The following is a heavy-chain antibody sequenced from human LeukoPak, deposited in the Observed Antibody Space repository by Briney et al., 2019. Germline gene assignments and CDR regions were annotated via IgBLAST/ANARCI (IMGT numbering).Heavy chain of an antibody. J-gene: IGHJ4*02. V-gene: IGHV3-48*02. CDR3: ARGEEWELSPIDY. D-gene: IGHD1-26*01. CDR1: GFTFSSYS. CDR2: ISSSSSTI. Sequence: GGSLRLSCAASGFTFSSYSMNWVRQSPGKGLEWVSYISSSSSTIYYADSVKRRFTISRDNAKNSLYLQMNSLRDEDTAVYYCARGEEWELSPIDYWGQGTLVTVSS.